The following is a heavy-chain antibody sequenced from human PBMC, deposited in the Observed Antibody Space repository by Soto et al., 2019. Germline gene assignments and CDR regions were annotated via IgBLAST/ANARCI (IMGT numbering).Heavy chain of an antibody. D-gene: IGHD4-17*01. CDR3: ARHPLDYGDYWYFDL. V-gene: IGHV5-51*01. CDR2: LYPGHSDT. J-gene: IGHJ2*01. Sequence: GGSLKISCKGSGYSFTSYWIGWGRQMPGKSLEGIGSLYPGHSDTRYSPSFQGQFTSSADKSIRTAYLQWSSLKASDPAMYYCARHPLDYGDYWYFDLWGRGTLVTVSS. CDR1: GYSFTSYW.